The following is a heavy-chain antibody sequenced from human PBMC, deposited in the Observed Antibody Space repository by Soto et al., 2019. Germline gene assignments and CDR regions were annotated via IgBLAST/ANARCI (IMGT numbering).Heavy chain of an antibody. CDR1: GYGFTTYG. CDR3: ARGRYGDY. Sequence: QVHLVQSGAEVKKPGASVKVSCKGSGYGFTTYGITWVRQAPEQGLEWMAWISAHNGNTNYAQKLQGRVTVTRDTSTSTAYMELRRLRSDDTAVYYCARGRYGDYWGQGALVTVSS. J-gene: IGHJ4*02. CDR2: ISAHNGNT. D-gene: IGHD1-1*01. V-gene: IGHV1-18*01.